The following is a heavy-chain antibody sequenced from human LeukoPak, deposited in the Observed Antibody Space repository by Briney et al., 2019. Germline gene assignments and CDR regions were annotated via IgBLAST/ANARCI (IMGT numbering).Heavy chain of an antibody. Sequence: PGGSLRLSCAASGFTVSSNHMSWVRQAPGKGLEWVSVINSGGSTYYADSVKGRFTISRDNSKNTLYLQMNSPRAEDTAVYYCARDLAYYGSGKQNYWGQGTLVTVSS. D-gene: IGHD3-10*01. CDR3: ARDLAYYGSGKQNY. CDR1: GFTVSSNH. J-gene: IGHJ4*02. V-gene: IGHV3-66*01. CDR2: INSGGST.